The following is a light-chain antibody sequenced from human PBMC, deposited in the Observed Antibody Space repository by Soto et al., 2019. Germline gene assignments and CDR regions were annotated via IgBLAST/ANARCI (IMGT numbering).Light chain of an antibody. CDR3: QQYNSSPYT. CDR2: DAS. J-gene: IGKJ2*01. V-gene: IGKV1-5*01. CDR1: QSISSW. Sequence: DIQMTQSPSTLSASVGDRVTITCRASQSISSWLAWYQQKPGKAPKLLIYDASSLVSGVPSRFSGSGSATEFTLTISSLQPDDFATYYCQQYNSSPYTFGQGTKLEIK.